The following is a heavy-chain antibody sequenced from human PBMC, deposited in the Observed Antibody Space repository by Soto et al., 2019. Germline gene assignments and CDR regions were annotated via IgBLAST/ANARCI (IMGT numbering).Heavy chain of an antibody. CDR1: GGTFSSYA. D-gene: IGHD3-3*01. CDR2: IIPIFGTA. V-gene: IGHV1-69*12. J-gene: IGHJ4*02. Sequence: QVQLVQSGAEVKKPGSSVKVSCKASGGTFSSYAISWVRQAPGQGLEWMGGIIPIFGTANYAQKFQGRVTITADESKSTAYMELSSLRSEDTAVYYCASVRVDRAVTGYYFDYWGQGTLVTVSS. CDR3: ASVRVDRAVTGYYFDY.